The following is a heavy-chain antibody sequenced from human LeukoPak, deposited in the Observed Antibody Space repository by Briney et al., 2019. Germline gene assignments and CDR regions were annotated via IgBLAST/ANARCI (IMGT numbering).Heavy chain of an antibody. CDR1: GGSISTYY. CDR3: ARGATSLSYFDS. J-gene: IGHJ4*02. CDR2: IYYSGST. D-gene: IGHD2/OR15-2a*01. V-gene: IGHV4-59*01. Sequence: SETLSLTCTVSGGSISTYYWSWIRQPPGKGLEWIGYIYYSGSTNYNPSLKSRVTISVDTSKNQSSLKLSSVTAADTAVYYCARGATSLSYFDSRGQGTLVTVSS.